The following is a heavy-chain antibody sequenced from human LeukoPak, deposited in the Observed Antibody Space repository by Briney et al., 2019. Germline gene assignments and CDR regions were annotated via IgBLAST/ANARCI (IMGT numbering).Heavy chain of an antibody. CDR1: VSISNYC. D-gene: IGHD2/OR15-2a*01. CDR2: IKEDGSEK. J-gene: IGHJ5*02. CDR3: ARDQYGPFDP. Sequence: GGSLRLSCEASVSISNYCMSWFRQAPGKGLEWVANIKEDGSEKYYVDSVKGRFTISRDNAKNSLYLQMTSLRVEDTAVYYCARDQYGPFDPWGQGTLVTVSS. V-gene: IGHV3-7*01.